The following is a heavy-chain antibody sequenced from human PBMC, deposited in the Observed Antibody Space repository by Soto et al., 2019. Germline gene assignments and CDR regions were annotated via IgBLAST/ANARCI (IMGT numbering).Heavy chain of an antibody. CDR3: AGDNWHYVAPFDY. D-gene: IGHD1-7*01. CDR1: GLTFSDYY. Sequence: QVQLVESGGGLVKPGGSLRLSCAASGLTFSDYYMSWIRQAPGKGLEWVSYISSSGSTIYYADSVKGRFTISRDNAKNSLSLQMNSLRAEDPAVDYCAGDNWHYVAPFDYWGQGTLVTVSS. V-gene: IGHV3-11*01. J-gene: IGHJ4*02. CDR2: ISSSGSTI.